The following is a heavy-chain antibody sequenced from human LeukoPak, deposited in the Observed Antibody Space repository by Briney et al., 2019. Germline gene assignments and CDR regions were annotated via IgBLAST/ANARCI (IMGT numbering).Heavy chain of an antibody. J-gene: IGHJ3*02. CDR1: GGSISSSSYY. V-gene: IGHV4-39*07. CDR3: ATMGWLQLGAFDI. D-gene: IGHD5-24*01. Sequence: LETLSLTCTVSGGSISSSSYYWGWIRQPPGKGLEWIGSIYYSGSTYYNPSLKSRVTISVDTSKNQFSLKLSSVTAADTAVYYCATMGWLQLGAFDIWGQGTVVTVSS. CDR2: IYYSGST.